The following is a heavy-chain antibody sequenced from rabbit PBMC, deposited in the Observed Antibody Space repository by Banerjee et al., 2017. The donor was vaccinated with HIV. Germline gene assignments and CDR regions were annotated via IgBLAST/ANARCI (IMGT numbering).Heavy chain of an antibody. V-gene: IGHV1S45*01. CDR3: ARVFPRHYWTYSYAGYAYDL. CDR1: GIDFSSYG. D-gene: IGHD6-1*01. Sequence: QEHLVESGGGLVTLGGSLKLSCKASGIDFSSYGISWVRQAPGKGLEGIAYIYPDNDSTNYASGAKGRSPTTKPPPPPLPLHLPSLTPATTAPFFWARVFPRHYWTYSYAGYAYDLWGQGTLVTVS. J-gene: IGHJ3*01. CDR2: IYPDNDST.